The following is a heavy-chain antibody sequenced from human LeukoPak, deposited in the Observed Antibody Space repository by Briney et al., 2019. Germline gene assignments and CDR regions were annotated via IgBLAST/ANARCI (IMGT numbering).Heavy chain of an antibody. J-gene: IGHJ4*01. CDR2: ISYGGSNK. CDR3: AREGAITMIIVVDAYYFDY. V-gene: IGHV3-30*04. Sequence: QAGGSLRLSCAASGFIFSNYAVHWVRQAPGKGLEWVAVISYGGSNKYYADSVKGRFTISRDTSKNTLYLQMNSLRTEDTAVYYCAREGAITMIIVVDAYYFDYWGQGTLVTVSS. CDR1: GFIFSNYA. D-gene: IGHD3-22*01.